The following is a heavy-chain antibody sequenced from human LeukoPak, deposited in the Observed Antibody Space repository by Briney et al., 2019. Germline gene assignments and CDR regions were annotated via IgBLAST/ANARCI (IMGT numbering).Heavy chain of an antibody. CDR3: ARHFPRRRITMVRGVTSFDP. CDR2: INHSGST. D-gene: IGHD3-10*01. V-gene: IGHV4-34*01. J-gene: IGHJ5*02. CDR1: GGSFSGYY. Sequence: SETLSLTCAVYGGSFSGYYWSWIRQPPGKGLEWIGEINHSGSTNYNPSLKSRVTISVDTSKNQFSLKLSSVTAADTAVYYCARHFPRRRITMVRGVTSFDPWGQGTLVTVSS.